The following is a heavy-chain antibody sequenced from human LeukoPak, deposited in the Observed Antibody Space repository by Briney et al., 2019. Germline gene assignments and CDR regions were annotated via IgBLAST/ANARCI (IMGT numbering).Heavy chain of an antibody. CDR1: GFTFSDYY. V-gene: IGHV3-11*04. CDR3: ARDGPKYCSNGVCYAPVDP. D-gene: IGHD2-8*01. CDR2: ISSSGTTI. Sequence: GGSLRLSCAASGFTFSDYYMSWIRQAPGKGLEWVSKISSSGTTIYYADSVKGRFTISRDDAKNSLFLQMNSLRAEDTAVYYCARDGPKYCSNGVCYAPVDPWGQGTLVTVSS. J-gene: IGHJ5*02.